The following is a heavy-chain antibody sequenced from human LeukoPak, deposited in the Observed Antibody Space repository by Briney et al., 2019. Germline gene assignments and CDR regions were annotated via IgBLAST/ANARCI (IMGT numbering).Heavy chain of an antibody. D-gene: IGHD3-9*01. Sequence: PGGSLSLSSAASTFTYNHISMNWVAPGQGLELMAVSSISSSSSYIYYEVSVKGRFTSSRDNSKNTLYLQMNSLRAEDTAVYYCAKVRVRFDWLFSTNGPLDYWGQGTLVTVSS. J-gene: IGHJ4*02. V-gene: IGHV3-21*01. CDR2: ISSSSSYI. CDR3: AKVRVRFDWLFSTNGPLDY. CDR1: TFTYNHIS.